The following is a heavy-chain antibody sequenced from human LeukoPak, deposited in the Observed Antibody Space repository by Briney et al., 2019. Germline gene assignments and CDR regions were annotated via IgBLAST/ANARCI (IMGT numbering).Heavy chain of an antibody. D-gene: IGHD5-18*01. CDR2: INPNSGGT. CDR3: ARDGSVDTMGFDY. J-gene: IGHJ4*02. CDR1: GYTFTGYY. Sequence: ASVKVSCKASGYTFTGYYMHWVRQAPGQGLEWMGWINPNSGGTNYAQKFQGRVTMTRDTSISTAYMELSRLRSDDTAVYYCARDGSVDTMGFDYWGQGTLVTVSS. V-gene: IGHV1-2*02.